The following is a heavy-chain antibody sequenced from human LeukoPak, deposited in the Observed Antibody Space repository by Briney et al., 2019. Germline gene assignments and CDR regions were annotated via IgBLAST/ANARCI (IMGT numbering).Heavy chain of an antibody. CDR3: ARERCSSTSCYYYYGMDV. Sequence: GGSLRLSCAASGFTFSSYWMSWVRQAPGKGLEGGANIKQDGSEKYYVDSVKGRFTISRDNAKNSLYLQMNSLRAEDTAVYYCARERCSSTSCYYYYGMDVWGQGTTVTVSS. J-gene: IGHJ6*02. CDR2: IKQDGSEK. CDR1: GFTFSSYW. V-gene: IGHV3-7*01. D-gene: IGHD2-2*01.